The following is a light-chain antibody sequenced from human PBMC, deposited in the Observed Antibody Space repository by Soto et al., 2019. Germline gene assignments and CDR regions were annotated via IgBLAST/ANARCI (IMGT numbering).Light chain of an antibody. J-gene: IGKJ1*01. Sequence: DVVMTQSPLSLPVTLGQPASISCRSSQSLVYRDGNAYLNWFQQRPGQSPRRLIYKASRRDYGVPDRLSGSGSGTDFTLQINRVEAEDVGVYYCMQGTHWPPTFGRGTRVEIK. CDR1: QSLVYRDGNAY. CDR3: MQGTHWPPT. CDR2: KAS. V-gene: IGKV2-30*01.